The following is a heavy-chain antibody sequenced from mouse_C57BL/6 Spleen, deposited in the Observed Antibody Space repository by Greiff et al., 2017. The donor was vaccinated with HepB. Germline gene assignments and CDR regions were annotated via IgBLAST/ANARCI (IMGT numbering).Heavy chain of an antibody. CDR3: ERKPKAGFAY. J-gene: IGHJ3*01. Sequence: QVQLQQSGAELARPGASVKLSCKASGYTFTSYGISWVKQSTGQGLEWIGEIYPRSGNTYYNEKFKGKATLTADTSSSTAYMELRSLTSEDSAVYFCERKPKAGFAYWGQGTLVTVSA. V-gene: IGHV1-81*01. CDR2: IYPRSGNT. D-gene: IGHD1-3*01. CDR1: GYTFTSYG.